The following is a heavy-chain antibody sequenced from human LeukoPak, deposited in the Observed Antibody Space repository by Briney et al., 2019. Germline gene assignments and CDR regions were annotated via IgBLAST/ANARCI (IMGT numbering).Heavy chain of an antibody. V-gene: IGHV4-39*07. D-gene: IGHD6-6*01. CDR1: GGSINSGSYY. CDR3: AREAYSSSSSDY. CDR2: IYYSGST. Sequence: SETLSLTCTVSGGSINSGSYYWNWIRQPPGKGLEWIGSIYYSGSTYYNPSLKSRVTISVDTSKNQFSLKLSSVTAADTAVYYCAREAYSSSSSDYWGQGTLVTVSS. J-gene: IGHJ4*02.